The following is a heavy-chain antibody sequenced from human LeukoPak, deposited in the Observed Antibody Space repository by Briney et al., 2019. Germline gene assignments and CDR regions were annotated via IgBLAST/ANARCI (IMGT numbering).Heavy chain of an antibody. CDR3: ARDLRIVSGSYLDY. J-gene: IGHJ4*02. V-gene: IGHV3-21*01. D-gene: IGHD1-26*01. CDR1: GFTFSSYS. CDR2: ISGSSSYI. Sequence: GGSLRLSCAASGFTFSSYSMIWVREAPGPGLEAGSSISGSSSYIYYADSVKGRFISSRDNTKNSLYLQMNSLRAEDTAIYYCARDLRIVSGSYLDYWGQGTLVTVSS.